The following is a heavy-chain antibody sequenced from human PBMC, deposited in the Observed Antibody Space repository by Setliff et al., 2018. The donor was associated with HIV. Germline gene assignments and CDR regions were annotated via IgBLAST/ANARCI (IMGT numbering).Heavy chain of an antibody. Sequence: PSETLSLTCTVSGGSITGHYCGWIRQPPGKGLEWIGNTYNGGSTNYNPSLKSRVTISADTSKNQFSLQLRSVTAADTAVYYCARATMWFGRLYWGQGHLVTVSS. CDR3: ARATMWFGRLY. J-gene: IGHJ4*02. CDR2: TYNGGST. CDR1: GGSITGHY. V-gene: IGHV4-59*11. D-gene: IGHD3-10*01.